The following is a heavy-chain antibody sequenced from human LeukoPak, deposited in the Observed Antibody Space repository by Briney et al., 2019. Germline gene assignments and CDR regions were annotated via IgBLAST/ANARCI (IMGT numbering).Heavy chain of an antibody. CDR3: AKDEVRYCSSTSCHTGEYNWFDP. CDR2: IRYDGSNK. CDR1: GFTFSSYG. J-gene: IGHJ5*02. Sequence: GGSLRLSCVASGFTFSSYGMHWVRQAPGKGLEWVAFIRYDGSNKYYADSVKGRFTISRDNSKNTLYLQMNSLRAEDTAVYYCAKDEVRYCSSTSCHTGEYNWFDPWGQGTLVTVSS. V-gene: IGHV3-30*02. D-gene: IGHD2-2*02.